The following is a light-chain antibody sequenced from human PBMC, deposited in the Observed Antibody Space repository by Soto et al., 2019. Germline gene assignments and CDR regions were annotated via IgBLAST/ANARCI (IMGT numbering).Light chain of an antibody. CDR2: GAS. CDR3: QQYNNWWT. J-gene: IGKJ1*01. V-gene: IGKV3-15*01. Sequence: EIVMTQSPATLSVSPGERATLSCRASQSVSSNLAWYQQKPGQAPRLLIYGASTRATGIPARFSGSGSGTEFALTICSLQPEDFAVYYCQQYNNWWTFGQGTKVEIK. CDR1: QSVSSN.